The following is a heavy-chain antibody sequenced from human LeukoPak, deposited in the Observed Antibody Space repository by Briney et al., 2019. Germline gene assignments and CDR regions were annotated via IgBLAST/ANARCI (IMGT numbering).Heavy chain of an antibody. V-gene: IGHV1-46*01. J-gene: IGHJ4*02. CDR2: INPGGGST. CDR1: GYTFTGYY. D-gene: IGHD4-23*01. Sequence: ASVKVSCKASGYTFTGYYMHWVRLAPGQGLEWMGIINPGGGSTSYAQKFQGRVTMTRDTSTSTVYMELSSLKSEDTAVYYCAKSQINTVVNPKGGFDYWGQGTLVTVSS. CDR3: AKSQINTVVNPKGGFDY.